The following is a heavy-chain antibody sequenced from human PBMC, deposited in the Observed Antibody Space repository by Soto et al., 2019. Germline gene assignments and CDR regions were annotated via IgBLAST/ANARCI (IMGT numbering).Heavy chain of an antibody. Sequence: QVQLVQSGAEVKKPGASVKVSCKASGYTFTSYGISWVRQAPGQGLEWMGWISAYNGNTNYAQKLQGRVTMPTDTATSTAYMELRSLRSDDTAVYYCARVSRGDDYYYGMDVWGQGTTVTVSS. J-gene: IGHJ6*02. CDR1: GYTFTSYG. D-gene: IGHD3-10*01. V-gene: IGHV1-18*01. CDR2: ISAYNGNT. CDR3: ARVSRGDDYYYGMDV.